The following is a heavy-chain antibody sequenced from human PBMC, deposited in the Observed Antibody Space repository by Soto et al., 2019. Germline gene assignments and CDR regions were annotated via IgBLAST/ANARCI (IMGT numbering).Heavy chain of an antibody. D-gene: IGHD3-22*01. V-gene: IGHV4-34*01. Sequence: SETLSLIGAVYGGSFSGYYWSWIRQPPGKGLEWIGEINHSGSTNYNPSLKSRVTISVDTSKKQFCLKLSSVTAADTAVYYCARVYAYYYDSSGYYYLYNWFDPWGQGTLVTVSS. CDR2: INHSGST. J-gene: IGHJ5*02. CDR3: ARVYAYYYDSSGYYYLYNWFDP. CDR1: GGSFSGYY.